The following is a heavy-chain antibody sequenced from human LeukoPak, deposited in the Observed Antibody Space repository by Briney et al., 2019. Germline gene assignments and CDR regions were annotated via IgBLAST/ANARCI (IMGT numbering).Heavy chain of an antibody. J-gene: IGHJ3*02. CDR1: GGSISSYY. CDR2: IYTSGST. V-gene: IGHV4-4*07. Sequence: SETLSLTCTVSGGSISSYYWSWIRQPAGKGLEWIGRIYTSGSTNYNPSLKSRVTMSVDTSKNQFSLKLSSVTAADTAVYYCAREFGDFWSGYRNHDAFDIWGQGTMVTVSS. CDR3: AREFGDFWSGYRNHDAFDI. D-gene: IGHD3-3*01.